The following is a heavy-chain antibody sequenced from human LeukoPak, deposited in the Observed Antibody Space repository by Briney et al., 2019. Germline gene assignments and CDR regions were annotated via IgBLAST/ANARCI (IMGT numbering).Heavy chain of an antibody. CDR1: GFTFSSFS. V-gene: IGHV3-21*01. CDR3: AGEKAQLGA. D-gene: IGHD6-6*01. Sequence: GALRLSFASSGFTFSSFSMNWVRQAPGKGLEWVSSISSSSSYIYYADSVKGRFTISRDNAKNSLYLQVNSLRAEDTAVYYCAGEKAQLGAWGQGTLVTVSS. J-gene: IGHJ5*02. CDR2: ISSSSSYI.